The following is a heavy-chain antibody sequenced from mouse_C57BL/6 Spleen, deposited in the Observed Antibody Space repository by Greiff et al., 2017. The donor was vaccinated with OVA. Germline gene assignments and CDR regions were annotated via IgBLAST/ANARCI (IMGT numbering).Heavy chain of an antibody. D-gene: IGHD2-5*01. Sequence: EVHLVESGGDLVKPGGSLKLSCAASGFTFSSYGMSWVRQTPDKRLEWVATISSGGSYTYYPDSVKGRFTISRDNAKNTLYLQMSSLKSEDTAMYYCARGGSNYEGAMDYWGQGTSVTVSS. J-gene: IGHJ4*01. CDR2: ISSGGSYT. CDR1: GFTFSSYG. V-gene: IGHV5-6*01. CDR3: ARGGSNYEGAMDY.